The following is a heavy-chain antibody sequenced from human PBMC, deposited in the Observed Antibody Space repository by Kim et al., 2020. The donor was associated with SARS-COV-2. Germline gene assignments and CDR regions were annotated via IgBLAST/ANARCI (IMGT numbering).Heavy chain of an antibody. CDR1: GGSFSGYY. CDR3: SSARLSLPVYYYYCMDV. Sequence: SETLSLTCAVYGGSFSGYYWSWIRQPPGKGLEWMGEINHSGSTNYNPSLKSRVTISVDTSKNQFSLKLSSVTAAATAVYYYSSARLSLPVYYYYCMDVW. CDR2: INHSGST. V-gene: IGHV4-34*01. D-gene: IGHD2-15*01. J-gene: IGHJ6*01.